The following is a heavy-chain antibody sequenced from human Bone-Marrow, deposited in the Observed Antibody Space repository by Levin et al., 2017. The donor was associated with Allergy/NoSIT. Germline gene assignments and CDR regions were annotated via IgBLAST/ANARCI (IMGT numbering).Heavy chain of an antibody. D-gene: IGHD1-26*01. CDR1: GFTFSGYG. CDR2: ISSSGRYI. J-gene: IGHJ4*02. V-gene: IGHV3-21*01. Sequence: GESLKISCAASGFTFSGYGMNWVRQAPGKGLEWVSFISSSGRYIFYADSLKGRFTISRDNAKNSLYLQMNSLRAEDSAVYYCATAEPRRTVGASIEHWGQGTLVTVSS. CDR3: ATAEPRRTVGASIEH.